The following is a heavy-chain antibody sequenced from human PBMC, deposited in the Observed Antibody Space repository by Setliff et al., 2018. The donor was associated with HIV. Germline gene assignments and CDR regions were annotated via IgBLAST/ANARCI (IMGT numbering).Heavy chain of an antibody. D-gene: IGHD6-19*01. CDR3: ARLGSGWSDSYYYAMDI. CDR2: ISPSGGTI. CDR1: GYTFTNYY. J-gene: IGHJ6*02. Sequence: GASVKVSCKASGYTFTNYYIHWVRQAPGQGLEWMGIISPSGGTISYAQKFQGRVTMTTDTSTNTAYMELRSLRSDDTAVYFCARLGSGWSDSYYYAMDIWGQGTTVTVSS. V-gene: IGHV1-46*01.